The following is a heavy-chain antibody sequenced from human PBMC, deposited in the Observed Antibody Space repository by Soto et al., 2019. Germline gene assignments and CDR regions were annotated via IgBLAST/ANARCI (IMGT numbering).Heavy chain of an antibody. D-gene: IGHD1-26*01. Sequence: AGGSLRLSCAASGFTFSSYGMHWVRQAPGKGLEWVAVIWYDGSNKYYADSVKGRFTISRDNSKNTLYLQMNSLRAEDTAVYYCARSGGSYFLSYFDYWGQGTLVTVSS. V-gene: IGHV3-33*01. CDR3: ARSGGSYFLSYFDY. CDR2: IWYDGSNK. CDR1: GFTFSSYG. J-gene: IGHJ4*02.